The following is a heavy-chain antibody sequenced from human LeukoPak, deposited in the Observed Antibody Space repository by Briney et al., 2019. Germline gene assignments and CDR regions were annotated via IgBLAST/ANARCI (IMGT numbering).Heavy chain of an antibody. Sequence: SVKVSCKASGGNFSRYGITWVRQTPGQGLEWMGRIIPILGLANYAQKFQGRVAIIADKSTNTAYMELSSVTSEDTAVYYCVRDVSEGDAFEIWGQGTMVTVSS. CDR2: IIPILGLA. J-gene: IGHJ3*02. D-gene: IGHD2-8*01. V-gene: IGHV1-69*04. CDR3: VRDVSEGDAFEI. CDR1: GGNFSRYG.